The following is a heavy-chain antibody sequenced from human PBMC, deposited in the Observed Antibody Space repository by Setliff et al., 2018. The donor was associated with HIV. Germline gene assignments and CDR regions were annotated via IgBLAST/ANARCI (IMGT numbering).Heavy chain of an antibody. CDR2: ISTSSTYT. D-gene: IGHD5-12*01. J-gene: IGHJ4*02. CDR1: GFNFRGYN. V-gene: IGHV3-21*01. CDR3: ATHRVGQRPWLSDF. Sequence: PGGSLRLSCAVSGFNFRGYNMNWVRQAPGKGLEWVSSISTSSTYTYYADSVKGRFTISSDNAKNALYLQMNSLRAEDTAVYYCATHRVGQRPWLSDFWGQGTLVTVSS.